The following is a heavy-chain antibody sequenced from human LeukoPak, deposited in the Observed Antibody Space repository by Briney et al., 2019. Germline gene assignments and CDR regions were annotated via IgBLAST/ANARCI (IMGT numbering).Heavy chain of an antibody. V-gene: IGHV3-30*19. D-gene: IGHD1-26*01. CDR2: IWYDGSNK. Sequence: PGGSLRLSCAASGFTFSSYGMHWVRQAPGKGLEWVAVIWYDGSNKYYADSVKGRFTISRDNSKNTLYLQMNSLRAEDTAVYYCARDRSREWELLGAHDAFDIWGQGTMVTVSS. J-gene: IGHJ3*02. CDR3: ARDRSREWELLGAHDAFDI. CDR1: GFTFSSYG.